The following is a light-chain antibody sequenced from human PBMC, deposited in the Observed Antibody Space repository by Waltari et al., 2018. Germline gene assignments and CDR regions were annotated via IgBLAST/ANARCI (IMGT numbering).Light chain of an antibody. Sequence: DIQMPQSPSSLSASVGDRVTITCRASQGISNYLAWYQQKPGKVPKLLIYAASTLQSGVPSRFSGSGSGTDFTLTISSLQPEDVATYYCQKYNSAPPSLTFGGGTKVEIK. CDR1: QGISNY. V-gene: IGKV1-27*01. J-gene: IGKJ4*01. CDR2: AAS. CDR3: QKYNSAPPSLT.